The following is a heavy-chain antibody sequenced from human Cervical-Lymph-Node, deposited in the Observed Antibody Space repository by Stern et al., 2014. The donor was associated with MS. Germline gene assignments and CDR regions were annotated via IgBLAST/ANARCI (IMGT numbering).Heavy chain of an antibody. CDR2: RKNGGST. D-gene: IGHD1-1*01. V-gene: IGHV3-53*01. CDR3: ARDTSSPERSDW. J-gene: IGHJ4*02. Sequence: EVQLVESGGVVIQPGGSLRLSCTASGFTVSRDYMTWVRQAPGKGLEWVSLRKNGGSTFYTDSVKGRFTISRDDSKNTVYLHMTSLRAEDTAMYYCARDTSSPERSDWWGQGTLVTVSS. CDR1: GFTVSRDY.